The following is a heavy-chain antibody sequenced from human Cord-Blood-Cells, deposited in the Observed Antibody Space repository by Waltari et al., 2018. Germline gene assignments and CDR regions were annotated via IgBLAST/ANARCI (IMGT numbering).Heavy chain of an antibody. V-gene: IGHV3-53*04. CDR3: ASTIGSYYDY. D-gene: IGHD1-26*01. CDR2: IYGGGST. J-gene: IGHJ4*02. CDR1: GLTVSSNY. Sequence: EVQLVESGGGLVQPGGSLRLSCAASGLTVSSNYMRWVRQAPGKGLEWVSVIYGGGSTYYADSVKGRFTISRHNSKNTLYLQMNSLRAEDTAVYYCASTIGSYYDYWGQGTLVTVSS.